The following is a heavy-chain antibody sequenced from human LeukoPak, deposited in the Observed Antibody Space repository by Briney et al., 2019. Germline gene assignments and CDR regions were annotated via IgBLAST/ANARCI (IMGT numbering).Heavy chain of an antibody. D-gene: IGHD6-6*01. CDR3: ARRGAEYTTSSYGWFDP. J-gene: IGHJ5*02. Sequence: ASVKVSCKSSGYTFTGYFIHWVRQAPGQGLEWMGWINPNSGGTNYAQNFQGRVTMTRDMSISTTYMELTRLTSDDTAVYYCARRGAEYTTSSYGWFDPWGQGTLVTVSS. V-gene: IGHV1-2*02. CDR2: INPNSGGT. CDR1: GYTFTGYF.